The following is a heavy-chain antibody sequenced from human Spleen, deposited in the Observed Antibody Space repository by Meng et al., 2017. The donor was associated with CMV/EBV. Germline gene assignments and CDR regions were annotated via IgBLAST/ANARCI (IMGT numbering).Heavy chain of an antibody. D-gene: IGHD5-18*01. V-gene: IGHV4-59*01. J-gene: IGHJ4*02. CDR2: ISYSGSA. CDR1: GGSISSDY. Sequence: SETLSLTCIVSGGSISSDYWSWIRQPPGKGLEWIGYISYSGSADYNPSLKSRVIISVDTSRNQFSLNLSSVTAADTAVYYCARGRFGVWVGYSYVYGFDYWGQGTLVTVSS. CDR3: ARGRFGVWVGYSYVYGFDY.